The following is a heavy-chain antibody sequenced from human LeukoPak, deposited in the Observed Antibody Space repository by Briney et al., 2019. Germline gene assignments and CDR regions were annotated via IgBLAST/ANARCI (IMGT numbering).Heavy chain of an antibody. Sequence: KTSETLSLTCTVSGGSISSHYWSWIRQPPGKGLEWIAYIYYSGGTNYNPSLQSRVTISVDTSKNQLSLKVSSVTAADTAVYYCARHMSSGTYPMDVWGQGTTVTVSS. D-gene: IGHD1-26*01. CDR1: GGSISSHY. V-gene: IGHV4-59*08. J-gene: IGHJ6*02. CDR3: ARHMSSGTYPMDV. CDR2: IYYSGGT.